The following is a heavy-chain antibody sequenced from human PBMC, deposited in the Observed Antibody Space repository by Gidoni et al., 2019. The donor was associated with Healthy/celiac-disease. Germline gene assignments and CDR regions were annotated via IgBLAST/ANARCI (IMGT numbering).Heavy chain of an antibody. CDR2: INQSGST. CDR1: GGSFSGYY. CDR3: AREGGIYYGSGSYHKHNWFDP. V-gene: IGHV4-34*01. J-gene: IGHJ5*02. D-gene: IGHD3-10*01. Sequence: QVQLQQWGAGLLKPSETLSLTCAVYGGSFSGYYWSWIRQPPGKGLEWIGEINQSGSTNYNPSLKSRVTISVDTSKNQFSLKLSSVTAADTAVYYCAREGGIYYGSGSYHKHNWFDPWGQGTLVTVSS.